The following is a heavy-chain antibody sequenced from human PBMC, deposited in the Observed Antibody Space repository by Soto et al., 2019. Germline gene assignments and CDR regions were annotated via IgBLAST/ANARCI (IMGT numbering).Heavy chain of an antibody. D-gene: IGHD6-6*01. V-gene: IGHV4-31*03. CDR2: IYYSGST. J-gene: IGHJ4*02. Sequence: PSETLSLTCTVSGGSISSGGYYWSWIRQHPGKGLEWIGYIYYSGSTYYNPSLKSRVTISVDTSKNQFSLKLSSVTAADTAVYYCARASLVKSAYLDYWGQGTLVTVSS. CDR3: ARASLVKSAYLDY. CDR1: GGSISSGGYY.